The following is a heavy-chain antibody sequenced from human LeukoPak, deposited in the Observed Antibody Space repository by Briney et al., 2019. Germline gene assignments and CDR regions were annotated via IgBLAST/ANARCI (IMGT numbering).Heavy chain of an antibody. CDR2: ISGSGGST. CDR3: AKGFGDYYYYYGMDV. V-gene: IGHV3-23*01. CDR1: GFTFSSYA. J-gene: IGHJ6*02. D-gene: IGHD3-10*01. Sequence: GGSLRLSCAASGFTFSSYAMSWVRQAPGKGLEWVSAISGSGGSTYYADSVKGWFTISRDNSKNTLYLQMNSLRAEDTAVYYCAKGFGDYYYYYGMDVWGQGTTVTVSS.